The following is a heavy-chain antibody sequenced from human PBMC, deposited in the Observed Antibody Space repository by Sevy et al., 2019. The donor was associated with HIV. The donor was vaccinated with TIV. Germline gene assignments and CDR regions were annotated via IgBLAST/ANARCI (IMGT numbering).Heavy chain of an antibody. J-gene: IGHJ4*02. CDR3: ARVAGREILFDY. CDR1: GFTFSSYA. V-gene: IGHV3-30*04. Sequence: GGSLRLSCAASGFTFSSYAMHWVRQAPGKGLEWVAVISYDGSNKYYADSVKGRFTISRDNSKNTLYLQMNSLRAEDTAVYYCARVAGREILFDYWGQGTLVTVSS. CDR2: ISYDGSNK.